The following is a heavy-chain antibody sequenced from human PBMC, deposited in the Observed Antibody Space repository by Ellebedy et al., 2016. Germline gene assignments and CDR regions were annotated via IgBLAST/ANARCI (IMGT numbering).Heavy chain of an antibody. CDR3: ARGGLYYYYYIDV. CDR1: GFTFSDYV. J-gene: IGHJ6*03. CDR2: TSYHGGNI. V-gene: IGHV3-30*04. Sequence: GGSLRLSCAASGFTFSDYVMHWVRQAPGKGLEWVAVTSYHGGNIYYADSVKGRFTISRDNSKNTLYLQMNSLRADDTAVYYCARGGLYYYYYIDVWGKGTTVTVSS.